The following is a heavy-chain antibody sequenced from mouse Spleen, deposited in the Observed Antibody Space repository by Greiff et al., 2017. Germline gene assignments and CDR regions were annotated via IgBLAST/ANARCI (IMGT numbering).Heavy chain of an antibody. Sequence: EVKVEESGGGLVKPGGSLKLSCAASGFTFSDYGMHWVRQAPEKGLEWVAYISSGSSTIYYADTVKGRFTISRDNAKNTLFLQMTSLRSGDTAMYYCAREITNPFDYWGQGTTLTVSS. CDR1: GFTFSDYG. V-gene: IGHV5-17*01. D-gene: IGHD1-1*01. J-gene: IGHJ2*01. CDR3: AREITNPFDY. CDR2: ISSGSSTI.